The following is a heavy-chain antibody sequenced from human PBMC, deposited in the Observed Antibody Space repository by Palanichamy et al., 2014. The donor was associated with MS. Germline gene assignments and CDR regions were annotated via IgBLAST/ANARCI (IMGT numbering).Heavy chain of an antibody. CDR3: ARTGCSSYPPSSP. Sequence: LTTSGMCVSWIRQPPGKALEWLARIDWDDDKYYSTSLKTRLTVSKDTSKNQVVLTMTNMDPVDTATYYRARTGCSSYPPSSPWGQGILVTVSS. J-gene: IGHJ5*02. CDR1: LTTSGMC. V-gene: IGHV2-70*11. D-gene: IGHD2-2*01. CDR2: IDWDDDK.